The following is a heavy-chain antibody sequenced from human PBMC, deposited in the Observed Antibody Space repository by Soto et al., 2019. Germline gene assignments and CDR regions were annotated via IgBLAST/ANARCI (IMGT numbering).Heavy chain of an antibody. J-gene: IGHJ5*02. CDR1: GFFFSAYC. CDR2: IKQDGSET. CDR3: ARGPEAFNPLSNNWFDP. D-gene: IGHD3-10*01. V-gene: IGHV3-7*01. Sequence: GGSLRLSCAASGFFFSAYCMSWVRQAPGKGLEWVASIKQDGSETYYLDSVKGRFTFSRDNAKNSLDLQMSRLRAEDTAVYYCARGPEAFNPLSNNWFDPWGQGTLVTVSS.